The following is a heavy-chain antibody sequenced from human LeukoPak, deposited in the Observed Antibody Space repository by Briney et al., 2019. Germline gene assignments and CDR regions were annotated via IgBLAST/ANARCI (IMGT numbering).Heavy chain of an antibody. CDR2: ISAYSGHT. V-gene: IGHV1-18*01. J-gene: IGHJ5*02. CDR1: GYIFTNYG. D-gene: IGHD6-19*01. Sequence: ASVKVSCKASGYIFTNYGISWVRQAPGQGLEWRGWISAYSGHTNYAQKFQSRVTMTTETSTTTVYMELRSLRSDDTAVYYCARAGGGIAVAANNWFDPWGQGTLVTVSS. CDR3: ARAGGGIAVAANNWFDP.